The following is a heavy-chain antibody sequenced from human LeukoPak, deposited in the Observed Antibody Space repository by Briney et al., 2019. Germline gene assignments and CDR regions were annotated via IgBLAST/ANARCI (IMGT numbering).Heavy chain of an antibody. V-gene: IGHV4-39*01. Sequence: SETLSLTCTVSGGSISSSSYYWGWIRQPPGKGLEWIGSIYYSGSTYYNPSLKSRVTISVDTSKNQFSLKLSSVTAADTAVYYCASTVPAAPFLVFDIWGQGTIVTVSS. CDR1: GGSISSSSYY. J-gene: IGHJ3*02. D-gene: IGHD2-2*01. CDR3: ASTVPAAPFLVFDI. CDR2: IYYSGST.